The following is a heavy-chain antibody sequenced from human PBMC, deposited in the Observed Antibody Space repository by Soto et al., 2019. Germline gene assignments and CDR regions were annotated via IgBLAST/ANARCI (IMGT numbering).Heavy chain of an antibody. V-gene: IGHV3-53*02. Sequence: EVQLVETGGSLIQPEGSLRLTCAASGFTITNNYMSWVRQAPGKGLEWVAVVFSGDHTDNTRYVDSVKGRSTISRDNSMNLLYLQMNSLRAEDTAIYYCVRRRFGDDGGFDYGLDLWGKGTKVTVSS. CDR3: VRRRFGDDGGFDYGLDL. CDR2: VFSGDHTDNT. J-gene: IGHJ6*04. D-gene: IGHD3-10*01. CDR1: GFTITNNY.